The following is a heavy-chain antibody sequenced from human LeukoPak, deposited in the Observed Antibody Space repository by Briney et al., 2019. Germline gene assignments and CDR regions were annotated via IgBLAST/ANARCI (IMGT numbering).Heavy chain of an antibody. V-gene: IGHV1-8*02. D-gene: IGHD5-18*01. CDR3: ARGMGYSYGAQYYYYYYGMDV. Sequence: ASVKVSCKASGYTFTSYYMHWVRQAPGQGLEWMGWMNPNSGNTGYAQKFQGRVTMTRNTSISTAYMELSSLRSEDTAVYYCARGMGYSYGAQYYYYYYGMDVWGQGTTVTVSS. CDR2: MNPNSGNT. J-gene: IGHJ6*02. CDR1: GYTFTSYY.